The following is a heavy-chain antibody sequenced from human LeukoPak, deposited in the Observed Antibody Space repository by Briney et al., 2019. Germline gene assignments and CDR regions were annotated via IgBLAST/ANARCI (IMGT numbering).Heavy chain of an antibody. CDR3: ATHSPEWRYSGYYNYYYIDV. Sequence: ASVKVSCKASGYTFTSYGISWVRQAPGQGLEWMGWISAYNGNTNYAQKFQGRVTMTEDTSTDTAYMELSSLRSEDTAVYYCATHSPEWRYSGYYNYYYIDVWSKGTTVTVSS. CDR1: GYTFTSYG. V-gene: IGHV1-18*01. CDR2: ISAYNGNT. D-gene: IGHD5-12*01. J-gene: IGHJ6*03.